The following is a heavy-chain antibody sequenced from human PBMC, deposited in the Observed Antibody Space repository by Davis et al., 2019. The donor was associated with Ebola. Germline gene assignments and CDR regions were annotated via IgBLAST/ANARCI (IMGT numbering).Heavy chain of an antibody. J-gene: IGHJ4*02. V-gene: IGHV4-59*08. CDR1: GGSISSYY. D-gene: IGHD4-17*01. CDR3: ARHKGDYVSGRFDY. Sequence: SEPLSLTCTVSGGSISSYYSSWIRQPPGKGLEWIGSIYYSGSTNYNPSLKSRVTISVDTSKNQFSLKLSFVTAADTAVYYCARHKGDYVSGRFDYWGQGTLVTVSS. CDR2: IYYSGST.